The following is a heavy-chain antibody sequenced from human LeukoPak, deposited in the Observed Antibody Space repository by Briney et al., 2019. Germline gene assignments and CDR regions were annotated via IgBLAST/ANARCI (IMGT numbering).Heavy chain of an antibody. D-gene: IGHD3-3*01. CDR3: ARASPFTIFGVVSRGNYYMDV. V-gene: IGHV4-34*01. Sequence: SETLSLTCAFYGGSFSGYYWSWIRQPPGKGLEGIGEINHDGSTNYNPSLKSRVTISLDTSKKLFSLKVSSVSAADTAVYYCARASPFTIFGVVSRGNYYMDVWGRGTTVTVSS. CDR2: INHDGST. CDR1: GGSFSGYY. J-gene: IGHJ6*03.